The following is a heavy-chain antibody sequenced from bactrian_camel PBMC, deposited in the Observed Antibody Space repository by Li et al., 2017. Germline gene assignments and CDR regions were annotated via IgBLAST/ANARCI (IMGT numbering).Heavy chain of an antibody. V-gene: IGHV3S40*01. J-gene: IGHJ4*01. D-gene: IGHD1*01. CDR3: ERDRGEYADEAFAY. Sequence: DVQLVESGGGLVQPGGSLRLSCAASGFQFSDYPMSWVRQAPGKGLEWISFISSSGGSTLYADSVKGRFTISRDNAKNTVNLLMNNLRPEDTGTYYCERDRGEYADEAFAYWGQGTQVTVS. CDR1: GFQFSDYP. CDR2: ISSSGGST.